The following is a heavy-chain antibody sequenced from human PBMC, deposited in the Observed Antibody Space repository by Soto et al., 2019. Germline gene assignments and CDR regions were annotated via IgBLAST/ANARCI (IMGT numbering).Heavy chain of an antibody. D-gene: IGHD3-16*01. Sequence: EVQLVESGGGLIQPGGSLRLSCAVSGFTVSNNYMSWVRQAPGKGLEGVSVIYSGGYTAYGDSVKGRFTISRDNSKNKLNLKMKGRTPNDPAVTSGGAQRGGGGYWGQGTLVTVSS. CDR2: IYSGGYT. J-gene: IGHJ4*02. CDR3: GAQRGGGGY. V-gene: IGHV3-53*01. CDR1: GFTVSNNY.